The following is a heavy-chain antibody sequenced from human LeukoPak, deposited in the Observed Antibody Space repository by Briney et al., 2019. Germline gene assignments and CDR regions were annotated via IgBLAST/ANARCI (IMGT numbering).Heavy chain of an antibody. J-gene: IGHJ4*02. CDR2: ISSSSIYI. V-gene: IGHV3-21*04. CDR1: GFTFSSYG. CDR3: AKDLGELLEYYFDY. D-gene: IGHD1-26*01. Sequence: PGGSLRLSCAASGFTFSSYGMNWVRQAPGKGLEWVSSISSSSIYIYYADSVKGRFTISRDNAKNTLYLQMNSLRAEDTAVYYCAKDLGELLEYYFDYWGQGTLVTVSS.